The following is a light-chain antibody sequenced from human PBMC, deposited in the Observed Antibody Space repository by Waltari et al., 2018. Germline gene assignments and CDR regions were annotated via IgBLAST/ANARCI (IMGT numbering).Light chain of an antibody. CDR2: NGD. CDR1: NSKVGGRS. J-gene: IGLJ3*02. Sequence: QSVLTQPPSASGTPGQRVTVSCSGTNSKVGGRSLNWYQQLPATAPKLLIYNGDQRPSGVPDRFSGSKSATSASLAISDLQSEDEADYYCAAWDDRLKGWVFGGGTKVTVL. CDR3: AAWDDRLKGWV. V-gene: IGLV1-44*01.